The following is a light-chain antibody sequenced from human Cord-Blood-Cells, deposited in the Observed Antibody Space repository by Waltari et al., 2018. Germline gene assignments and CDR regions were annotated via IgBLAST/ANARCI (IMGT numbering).Light chain of an antibody. CDR2: YYSVSAK. CDR3: MIWPGNAWV. Sequence: QPVLTQPPSSSASPGESARLTCTLPSDINVGSDNIYWYQQQPGSPPRYLLSYYSVSAKGQGPGAPRLFSGSEAAAANIVILFIAGLQCEDEAVYCCMIWPGNAWVFGGGTKLTVL. CDR1: SDINVGSDN. J-gene: IGLJ3*02. V-gene: IGLV5-37*01.